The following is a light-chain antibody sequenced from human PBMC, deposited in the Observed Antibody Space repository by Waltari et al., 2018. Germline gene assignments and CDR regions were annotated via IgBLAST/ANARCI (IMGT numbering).Light chain of an antibody. V-gene: IGLV3-19*01. J-gene: IGLJ2*01. CDR3: NSRDSSGNHLV. Sequence: SSELTQDPAVSVAFGQTVRITCQGDSLRSYYASWYQQKPGQAPVLVNYGKNNRPSGIPDRFSGSSSGNTASLTITGAQAEDEADYYCNSRDSSGNHLVFGGGTKLTVL. CDR2: GKN. CDR1: SLRSYY.